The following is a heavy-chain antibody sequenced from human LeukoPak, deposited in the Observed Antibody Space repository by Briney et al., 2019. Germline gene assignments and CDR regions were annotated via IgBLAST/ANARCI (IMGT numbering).Heavy chain of an antibody. CDR3: AKCVAYYDILTGYYND. CDR1: GFTLSRHA. CDR2: ISYDGSIK. V-gene: IGHV3-30*18. J-gene: IGHJ4*02. Sequence: GGSLRLSCAASGFTLSRHAMHWVRQAPGKGPEWVAVISYDGSIKYYADSVKGRFTISRDNSKNTLYLQMNSLRAEDTAVYYCAKCVAYYDILTGYYNDWGQGTLVTVSS. D-gene: IGHD3-9*01.